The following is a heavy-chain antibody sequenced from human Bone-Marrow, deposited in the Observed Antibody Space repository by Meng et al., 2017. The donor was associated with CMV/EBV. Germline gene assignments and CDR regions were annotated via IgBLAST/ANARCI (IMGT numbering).Heavy chain of an antibody. CDR3: ARDLINGHWVIGRGAGWFDP. CDR1: FSDFH. Sequence: FSDFHMSLIRQAPGKGPEWVSYMSDGGSVTNYADSVKGRFTISRDDAKKSVYLQMNWLRAEDTAVYYCARDLINGHWVIGRGAGWFDPWGQGTLVTVSS. CDR2: MSDGGSVT. J-gene: IGHJ5*02. D-gene: IGHD3-10*01. V-gene: IGHV3-11*01.